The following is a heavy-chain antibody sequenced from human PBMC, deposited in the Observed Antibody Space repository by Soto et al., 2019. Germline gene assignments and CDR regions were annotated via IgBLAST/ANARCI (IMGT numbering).Heavy chain of an antibody. V-gene: IGHV3-30*18. D-gene: IGHD2-2*01. Sequence: QVQLVESGGGVVQPGRSLRLSCAASGFTFSSYGMHWVRQAPGKGLEWVAVISYDGSNKYYADSVKGRFTISRDNSKNTLCLQMNSLRAEDTAVYYCGNDYRRYCSSTRCHNFDSWGQGTLVTVSS. CDR2: ISYDGSNK. J-gene: IGHJ4*02. CDR1: GFTFSSYG. CDR3: GNDYRRYCSSTRCHNFDS.